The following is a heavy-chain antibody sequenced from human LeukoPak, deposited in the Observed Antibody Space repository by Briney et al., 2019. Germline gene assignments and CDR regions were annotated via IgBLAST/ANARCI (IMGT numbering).Heavy chain of an antibody. CDR1: GGSFSGYY. J-gene: IGHJ4*02. CDR3: ARDWFHAIDY. Sequence: SETLSLTCAVYGGSFSGYYWSWIRQPPGKGLEWIGEINHSGSTNYNPSLKSRVTISVDTSKNQFSLKLSSVTAADTAVYYCARDWFHAIDYWGQGTLVTVSS. V-gene: IGHV4-34*01. D-gene: IGHD2/OR15-2a*01. CDR2: INHSGST.